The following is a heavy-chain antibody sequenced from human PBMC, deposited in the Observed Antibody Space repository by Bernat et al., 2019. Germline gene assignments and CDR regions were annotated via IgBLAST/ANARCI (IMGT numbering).Heavy chain of an antibody. CDR3: ARLVPMISNCDY. D-gene: IGHD3-22*01. CDR2: VHYNGNT. J-gene: IGHJ4*02. V-gene: IGHV4-39*01. CDR1: DNSISSNSYY. Sequence: QLQLQESGPGLVKPSETLSLTCTVSDNSISSNSYYWGWIRQPPGKGLEWIGHVHYNGNTYYNPSLQSRVTISVDTSKTQFALKLTSVTATDTALYYCARLVPMISNCDYWGQGTLVTVSS.